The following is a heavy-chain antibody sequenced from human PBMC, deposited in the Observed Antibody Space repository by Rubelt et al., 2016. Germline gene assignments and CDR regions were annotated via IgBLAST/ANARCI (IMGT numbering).Heavy chain of an antibody. CDR3: ARGDWVWLNDRNKIDY. CDR2: ISSSSIYI. Sequence: GESGGGLVKPGGSLRLSCAASGFTFTSYNTFWVRQAPGKGLEWVSSISSSSIYIYYADSVKGRFTISRDNAKNSLYLQMNSLRAEDTAVYYCARGDWVWLNDRNKIDYWGQGTLVTVSS. J-gene: IGHJ4*02. CDR1: GFTFTSYN. V-gene: IGHV3-21*01. D-gene: IGHD1-1*01.